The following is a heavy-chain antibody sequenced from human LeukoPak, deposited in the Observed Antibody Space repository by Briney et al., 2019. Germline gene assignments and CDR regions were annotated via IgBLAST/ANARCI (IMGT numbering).Heavy chain of an antibody. J-gene: IGHJ5*02. D-gene: IGHD3-10*01. CDR1: GASISSTTYY. V-gene: IGHV4-39*01. Sequence: SETLSLTCTVSGASISSTTYYWGWIRQPPRKGLEWIASIYYSGSTYYNPSLKSRVTISVDTSKNQFSLKLSSVTAADTAVYYCARRGDFRGVIIRSRSNNWFDPWGQGTLVTVSS. CDR3: ARRGDFRGVIIRSRSNNWFDP. CDR2: IYYSGST.